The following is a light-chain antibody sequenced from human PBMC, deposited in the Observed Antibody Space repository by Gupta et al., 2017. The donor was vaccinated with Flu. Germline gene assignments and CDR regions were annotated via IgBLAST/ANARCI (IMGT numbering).Light chain of an antibody. CDR2: KAS. CDR1: QSLVYSDGDSY. J-gene: IGKJ3*01. CDR3: QHSNCRPVT. Sequence: AVMNQSPLYLSVTLGQPASISCRSSQSLVYSDGDSYVSWFHKRPGQSPRRLIYKASNRDSGGPEISGGRGSGNVSITSISRVEEEYAGFYYRQHSNCRPVTFGQGTKVDIK. V-gene: IGKV2-30*01.